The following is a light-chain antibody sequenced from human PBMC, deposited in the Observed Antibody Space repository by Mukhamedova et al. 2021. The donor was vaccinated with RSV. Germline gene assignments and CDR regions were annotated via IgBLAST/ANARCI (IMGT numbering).Light chain of an antibody. J-gene: IGKJ4*01. V-gene: IGKV3-15*01. CDR3: QQYNAWPLT. CDR2: GAS. CDR1: QSVSSN. Sequence: GERVTLSCRASQSVSSNLAWYQKKAGQAPSLLIYGASTRATGIPARFSGSGSGTEFTLTTSSLQPEDFAIYYCQQYNAWPLTFGG.